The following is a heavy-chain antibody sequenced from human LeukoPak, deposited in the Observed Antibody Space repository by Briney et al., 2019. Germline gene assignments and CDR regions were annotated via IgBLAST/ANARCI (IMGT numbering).Heavy chain of an antibody. CDR2: IRYDGSNK. CDR3: ARDGDGSSYLDY. CDR1: GFTFSSYG. J-gene: IGHJ4*02. V-gene: IGHV3-30*02. D-gene: IGHD6-6*01. Sequence: GGSLRLSCAASGFTFSSYGMHWVRQAPGKGLEWVAFIRYDGSNKYYADSVKGRFTISRDNSKNTLYLQMNSLRAEDTAVYYCARDGDGSSYLDYWGQGTLVTVSS.